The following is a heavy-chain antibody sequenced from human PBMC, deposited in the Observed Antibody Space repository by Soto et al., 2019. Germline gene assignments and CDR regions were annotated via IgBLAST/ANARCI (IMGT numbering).Heavy chain of an antibody. CDR1: GFTFSSYS. CDR2: ISTSSYYM. D-gene: IGHD3-10*01. Sequence: GSLKLSCAASGFTFSSYSMNWVRQAPGKGLEWVSSISTSSYYMHYADSVKGRFTISRDNAKNSLYLQMNSLRAEDTAVYYCARGNYASGSNLYWYFDLWGRGTLVTVSS. V-gene: IGHV3-21*01. J-gene: IGHJ2*01. CDR3: ARGNYASGSNLYWYFDL.